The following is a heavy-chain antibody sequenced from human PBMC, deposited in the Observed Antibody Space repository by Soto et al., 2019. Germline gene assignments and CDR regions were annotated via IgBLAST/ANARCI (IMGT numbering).Heavy chain of an antibody. J-gene: IGHJ4*02. V-gene: IGHV4-31*03. Sequence: QVHLQESGPGLVKASQTLSLTCTVSGGSISGGGGYYWSWIRQHPGKGLEWIGCIYYSGSTYYNPSLKSRATISVDTSENQFSLKLSSVTAADTAVYYCARRASSGRDPFYFDYWGQGTLVAVSS. CDR3: ARRASSGRDPFYFDY. CDR2: IYYSGST. D-gene: IGHD6-6*01. CDR1: GGSISGGGGYY.